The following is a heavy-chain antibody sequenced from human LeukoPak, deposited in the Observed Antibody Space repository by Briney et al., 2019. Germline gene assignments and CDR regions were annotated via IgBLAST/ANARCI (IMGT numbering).Heavy chain of an antibody. CDR3: ARLDYGDYDGSAFDI. Sequence: GGSLRLSCAASGFSFRSYGMHWVRQAPGRGMEWVAVISSDEINEYYADSVKGRFTISRDNSKNTLYLQMNGLRAEDTAVYYCARLDYGDYDGSAFDIWGQGTMVTVSS. V-gene: IGHV3-30*03. J-gene: IGHJ3*02. D-gene: IGHD4-17*01. CDR1: GFSFRSYG. CDR2: ISSDEINE.